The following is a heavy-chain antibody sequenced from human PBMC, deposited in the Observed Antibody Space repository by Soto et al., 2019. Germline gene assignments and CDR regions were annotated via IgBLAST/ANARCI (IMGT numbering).Heavy chain of an antibody. CDR2: VYSGGGT. J-gene: IGHJ4*02. Sequence: PSETLSLTCTVSGDSLRGYSWSWIRQPPGKGLEWIGYVYSGGGTNYSPSFMGRVSISVDTTDNQFSLKLNSVTAADTAVYYCARLGLYSSGSGSYLPGYFVYWGQGTLVTVSS. V-gene: IGHV4-59*08. CDR1: GDSLRGYS. CDR3: ARLGLYSSGSGSYLPGYFVY. D-gene: IGHD3-10*01.